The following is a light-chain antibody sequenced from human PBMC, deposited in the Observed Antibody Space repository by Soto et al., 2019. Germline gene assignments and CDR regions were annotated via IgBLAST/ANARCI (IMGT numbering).Light chain of an antibody. J-gene: IGKJ1*01. CDR3: KQALQTPWT. V-gene: IGKV2-28*01. CDR1: QSLLHSNGYNY. Sequence: DIVMTQSPLSLPVTPGEPASISCRSSQSLLHSNGYNYLDWYLQKPGQSPQLLIYLGSNRASGVPDRFSGSVSGTDFTLKISRLEAEDVGVYYCKQALQTPWTFGQGTKVEIK. CDR2: LGS.